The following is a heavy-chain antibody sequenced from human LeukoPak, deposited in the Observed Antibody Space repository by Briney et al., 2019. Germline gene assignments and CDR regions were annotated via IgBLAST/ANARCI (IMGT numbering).Heavy chain of an antibody. CDR2: IYYRGST. CDR1: GGSISDYY. D-gene: IGHD4-17*01. J-gene: IGHJ4*02. Sequence: ASETLSLTCTVSGGSISDYYWSWTRQPPGKGPEWIGYIYYRGSTNYNPSLKSRVSMSIDTSKNQFSLRLSSVTAADTAVYYCARLATYGDYSDWGQGTLVTVSS. V-gene: IGHV4-59*08. CDR3: ARLATYGDYSD.